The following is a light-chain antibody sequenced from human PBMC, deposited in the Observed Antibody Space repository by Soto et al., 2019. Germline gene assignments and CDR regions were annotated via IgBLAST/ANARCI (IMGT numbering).Light chain of an antibody. CDR1: QDISNY. Sequence: DIQMTQSPSSLSASVGDRVTITCQANQDISNYLNWYQQKPGKAPKLLIYDASNLETGVPLRFSGSGSGTDFTFTISRLEPEDVAVYYCQQYEAVVTFGQGTKVDIK. CDR3: QQYEAVVT. V-gene: IGKV1-33*01. J-gene: IGKJ1*01. CDR2: DAS.